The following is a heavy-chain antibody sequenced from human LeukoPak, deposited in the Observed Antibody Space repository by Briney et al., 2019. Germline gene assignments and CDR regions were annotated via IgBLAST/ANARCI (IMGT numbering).Heavy chain of an antibody. CDR3: AKDSGSYYNDGMDV. CDR2: IKNKAKSNTS. J-gene: IGHJ6*02. D-gene: IGHD3-10*01. Sequence: GGSLRLSCAASGFTFSDHYMDWVRQAPGKGLEWIGRIKNKAKSNTSDYAASVKGRFTISRDDSKNSLFLQMNSLRAEDTAVYYCAKDSGSYYNDGMDVWGQGTTVTVSS. CDR1: GFTFSDHY. V-gene: IGHV3-72*01.